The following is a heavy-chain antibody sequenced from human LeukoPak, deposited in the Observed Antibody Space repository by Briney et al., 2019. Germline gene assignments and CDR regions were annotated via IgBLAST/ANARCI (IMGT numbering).Heavy chain of an antibody. Sequence: GGSLRLSCAASGFTFDDYGMSWVRQAPGKGLEWVSYISSSSSTIYYADSVKGRFTISRDNAKNSLYLQMNSLRAEDTAVYYCASGIRRIPTSAETDYWGQGTLVTVSS. D-gene: IGHD1-14*01. CDR3: ASGIRRIPTSAETDY. CDR1: GFTFDDYG. V-gene: IGHV3-48*01. CDR2: ISSSSSTI. J-gene: IGHJ4*02.